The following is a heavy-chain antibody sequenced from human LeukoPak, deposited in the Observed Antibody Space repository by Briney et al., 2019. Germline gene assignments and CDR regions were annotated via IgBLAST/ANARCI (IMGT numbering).Heavy chain of an antibody. D-gene: IGHD2-2*01. CDR3: ARDDIVVVPAAASAEYFQH. CDR1: GFTFSSYS. CDR2: ISSSSSYI. Sequence: GGSLRLSCAASGFTFSSYSMTWVRQAPGKGLEWVSSISSSSSYIYYADSVKGRFTISRDNAKNSLYLQMDSLRDEDTAVYYCARDDIVVVPAAASAEYFQHWGQGTLVTVPS. V-gene: IGHV3-21*01. J-gene: IGHJ1*01.